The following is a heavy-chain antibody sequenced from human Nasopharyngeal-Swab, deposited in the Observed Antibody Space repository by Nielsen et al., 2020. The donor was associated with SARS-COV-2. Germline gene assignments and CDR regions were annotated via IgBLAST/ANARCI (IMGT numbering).Heavy chain of an antibody. CDR2: ISSSTSYI. Sequence: GGSLRLSCAASGFTFSNYSMNWVRRAPGKGLEWVSSISSSTSYIYYADSVKGRFTISRDNAKNSLYLQMNSLRAEDTAVYYCARDGFGESPYYYYYGMDVWGQGTTVTVSS. CDR1: GFTFSNYS. CDR3: ARDGFGESPYYYYYGMDV. J-gene: IGHJ6*02. V-gene: IGHV3-21*01. D-gene: IGHD3-10*01.